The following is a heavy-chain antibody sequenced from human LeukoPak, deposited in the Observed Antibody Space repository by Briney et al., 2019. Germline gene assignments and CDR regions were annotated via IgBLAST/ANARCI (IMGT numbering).Heavy chain of an antibody. CDR3: ARLPGPYSSDFDK. CDR1: GDSFTRSTYY. CDR2: MYHRGSR. Sequence: PSETLSLTCTVSGDSFTRSTYYWGWIRQTPRKGLEWIATMYHRGSRYYNPSLESRVTMSIDTNRFSLKLRSVTATDSGVYYCARLPGPYSSDFDKWGRGALVIVSS. V-gene: IGHV4-39*02. J-gene: IGHJ4*02. D-gene: IGHD2-21*01.